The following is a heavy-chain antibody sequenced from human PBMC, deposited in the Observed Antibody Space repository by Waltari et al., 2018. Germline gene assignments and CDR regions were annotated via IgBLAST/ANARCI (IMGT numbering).Heavy chain of an antibody. V-gene: IGHV4-38-2*01. CDR1: GYSISSGYY. CDR2: TYHSGST. Sequence: QVQLQESGPGLVKPSETLSLTCAVSGYSISSGYYWGWIRQLPGKGVEWIGSTYHSGSTYYNPSLKSRVTISVDTSKNQFSLKLSSVTAADTAVYYCARHEYFWSGYYFRSFYYYGMDVWGQGTTVTVSS. J-gene: IGHJ6*02. CDR3: ARHEYFWSGYYFRSFYYYGMDV. D-gene: IGHD3-3*01.